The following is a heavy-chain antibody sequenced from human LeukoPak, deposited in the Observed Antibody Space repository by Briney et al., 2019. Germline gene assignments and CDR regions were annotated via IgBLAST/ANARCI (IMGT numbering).Heavy chain of an antibody. D-gene: IGHD3-9*01. J-gene: IGHJ6*02. V-gene: IGHV3-53*04. CDR3: ARGRGYYDILTGYRGPHYYYGMDV. CDR2: IYSGGST. Sequence: GGSLRLSCAASGFTVSSNYMSWVPQAPGKGLEWVSVIYSGGSTYYADSVKGRFTISRHNSKNTLYLQMNSLRAEDTAVYYCARGRGYYDILTGYRGPHYYYGMDVWGQGTTVTVSS. CDR1: GFTVSSNY.